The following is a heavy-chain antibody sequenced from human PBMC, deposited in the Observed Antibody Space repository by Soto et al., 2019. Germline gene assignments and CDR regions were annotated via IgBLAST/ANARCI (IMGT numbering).Heavy chain of an antibody. CDR1: GFTFSSYG. D-gene: IGHD5-12*01. J-gene: IGHJ4*02. CDR3: ARGAVATTFDY. Sequence: TGGSLRLSCAASGFTFSSYGMHWVRQAPGKGLEWVSSISSSGGAIYYADSVKGRFSISRDNAKDSLYLQMNSLRTEDTAVYYCARGAVATTFDYWGQGSRVTVSS. V-gene: IGHV3-21*01. CDR2: ISSSGGAI.